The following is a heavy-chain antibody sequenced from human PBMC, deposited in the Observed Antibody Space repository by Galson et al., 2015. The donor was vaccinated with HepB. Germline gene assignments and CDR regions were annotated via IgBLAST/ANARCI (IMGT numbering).Heavy chain of an antibody. CDR2: IYSGGST. D-gene: IGHD2-2*01. CDR3: ARESEDIVVVPAARNAHYYYYYMDV. CDR1: GFTVSSNY. V-gene: IGHV4-4*08. J-gene: IGHJ6*03. Sequence: LRLSCAASGFTVSSNYMSWVRQAPGKGLEWVSVIYSGGSTYYNPSLKSRVTISVDTSKNQFSLKLSSVTAADTAVYYCARESEDIVVVPAARNAHYYYYYMDVWGKGTTVTVSS.